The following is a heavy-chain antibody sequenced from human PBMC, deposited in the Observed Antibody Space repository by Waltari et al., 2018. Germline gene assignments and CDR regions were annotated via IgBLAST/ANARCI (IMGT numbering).Heavy chain of an antibody. J-gene: IGHJ3*02. CDR2: IYYSGST. CDR1: GGSISSYY. Sequence: QVQLQESGPGLVKPSETLSLTCTVSGGSISSYYWSWIRQPPGQGLEWIGYIYYSGSTNYNPSLKSRVTISVDTSKNQFSLKLSSVTAADTAVYYCARDPLRAYGSGSPYDAFDIWGQGTMVTVSS. CDR3: ARDPLRAYGSGSPYDAFDI. D-gene: IGHD3-10*01. V-gene: IGHV4-59*01.